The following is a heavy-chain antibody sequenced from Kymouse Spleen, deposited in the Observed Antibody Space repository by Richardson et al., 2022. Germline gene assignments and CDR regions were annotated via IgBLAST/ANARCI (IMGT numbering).Heavy chain of an antibody. CDR2: IYYSGST. J-gene: IGHJ3*02. CDR1: GGSISSSSYY. Sequence: QLQLQESGPGLVKPSETLSLTCTVSGGSISSSSYYWGWIRQPPGKGLEWIGSIYYSGSTYYNPSLKSRVTISVDTSKNQFSLKLSSVTAADTAVYYCARRELTEDAFDIWGQGTMVTVSS. CDR3: ARRELTEDAFDI. D-gene: IGHD1-26*01. V-gene: IGHV4-39*01.